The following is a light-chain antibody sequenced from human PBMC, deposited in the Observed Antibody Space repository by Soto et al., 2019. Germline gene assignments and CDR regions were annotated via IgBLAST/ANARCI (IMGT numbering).Light chain of an antibody. J-gene: IGLJ3*02. V-gene: IGLV1-40*01. CDR2: GNT. CDR1: SSNIGAGYD. CDR3: QSHDSSLNSWV. Sequence: QSVLTQPPSMSGAPGQRVTISCTGSSSNIGAGYDVHWYQLLPGTAPKLLIYGNTNRPSGVPDRFSGSKSGTSASLAITGLRDDDEADYYCQSHDSSLNSWVFGGGTKLTVL.